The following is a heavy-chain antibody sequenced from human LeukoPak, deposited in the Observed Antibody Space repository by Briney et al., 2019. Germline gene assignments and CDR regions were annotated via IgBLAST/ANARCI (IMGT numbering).Heavy chain of an antibody. V-gene: IGHV3-15*01. CDR1: GFTFSSYT. Sequence: GGSLRLSCAASGFTFSSYTIHWVRQAPGKGLEWVGRIKNKRDGGTPDYAAPVKGRFTISRDDSKTTVYLQMNSLKTEDTAVYYCTTGYASNWYVWGQGTLVTVSS. CDR3: TTGYASNWYV. J-gene: IGHJ4*02. CDR2: IKNKRDGGTP. D-gene: IGHD6-13*01.